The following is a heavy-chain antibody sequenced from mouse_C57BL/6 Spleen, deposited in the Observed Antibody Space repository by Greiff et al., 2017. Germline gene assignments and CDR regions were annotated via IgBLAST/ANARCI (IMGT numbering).Heavy chain of an antibody. CDR2: ISDGGSYT. V-gene: IGHV5-4*01. J-gene: IGHJ3*01. CDR1: GFTFSSYA. CDR3: ARDRENMANWGFAF. D-gene: IGHD4-1*01. Sequence: EVQLVESGGGLVKPGGSLKLSCAASGFTFSSYAMSWVRQTPEKRLEWVATISDGGSYTYSPDNVKGRFTISRDNAKNNLYLQMRHLKSEDTAMYYCARDRENMANWGFAFWGQGTLVTVSA.